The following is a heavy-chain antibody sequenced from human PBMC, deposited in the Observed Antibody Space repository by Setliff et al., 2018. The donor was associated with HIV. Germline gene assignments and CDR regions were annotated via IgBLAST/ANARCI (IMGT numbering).Heavy chain of an antibody. CDR3: AKGPKYRDIAYHFES. CDR2: IGGSSGRT. CDR1: GVSLNYYA. Sequence: GGSLRLSCVAPGVSLNYYAFSWVRQAPGRGLEWVSTIGGSSGRTDYAHSVKGRFTISRDLSTSMVFLQMDSLRAEDTALYYCAKGPKYRDIAYHFESWGPGT. V-gene: IGHV3-23*01. D-gene: IGHD4-17*01. J-gene: IGHJ4*02.